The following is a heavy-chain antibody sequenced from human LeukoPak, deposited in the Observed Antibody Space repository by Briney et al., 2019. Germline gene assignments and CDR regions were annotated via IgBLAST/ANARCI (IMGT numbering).Heavy chain of an antibody. CDR3: ARSIPDGYNWYFDY. V-gene: IGHV3-30*03. J-gene: IGHJ4*02. D-gene: IGHD5-24*01. CDR2: ISYDGSNK. Sequence: PGGSLRLSCAASGFTFSSYGMHWVRQAPGKGLEWVAVISYDGSNKYYADSVKGRFTISRDNSKNTLYLQMNSLRAEDTAVYYCARSIPDGYNWYFDYWGQGTLVTVSS. CDR1: GFTFSSYG.